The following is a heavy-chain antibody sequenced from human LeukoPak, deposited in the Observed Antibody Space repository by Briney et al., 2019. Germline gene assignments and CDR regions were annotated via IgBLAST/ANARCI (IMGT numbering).Heavy chain of an antibody. V-gene: IGHV3-21*01. D-gene: IGHD4-17*01. Sequence: GGSLRLSCAASGFTFGSYSMNWVRQAPGKGLEWVSSISSSSSYIYYADSVKGRFTISRDNAKNSLYLQMNSLRAEDTAVYYCARAGDYGDYIDYWGQGTLVTVSS. CDR2: ISSSSSYI. CDR1: GFTFGSYS. J-gene: IGHJ4*02. CDR3: ARAGDYGDYIDY.